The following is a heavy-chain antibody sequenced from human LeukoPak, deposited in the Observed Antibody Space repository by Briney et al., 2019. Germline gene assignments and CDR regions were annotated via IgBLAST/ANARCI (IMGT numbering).Heavy chain of an antibody. J-gene: IGHJ6*03. V-gene: IGHV1-8*01. D-gene: IGHD6-13*01. CDR1: GCTFTSYD. Sequence: GASVKVSCKASGCTFTSYDINWVRQATGQGLEWMGWMNPNSGNTGYAQKFQGRVTMTRNTSISTAYMELSSLRSEDTAVYYCARAGRYGQQLVVFYYYYMDVWGKGTTVTISS. CDR2: MNPNSGNT. CDR3: ARAGRYGQQLVVFYYYYMDV.